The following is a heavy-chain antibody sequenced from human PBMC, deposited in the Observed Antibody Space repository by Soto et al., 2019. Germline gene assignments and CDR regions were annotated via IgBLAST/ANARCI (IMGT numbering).Heavy chain of an antibody. CDR2: ISYDGSNK. J-gene: IGHJ5*02. CDR3: AGVPDP. V-gene: IGHV3-30*03. D-gene: IGHD2-8*01. CDR1: GFTFSSYG. Sequence: GGSLRLSCAASGFTFSSYGMHWVRQAPGKGLEWVAVISYDGSNKYYADSVKGRFTISRDNAKNSLYLQMNSLRAEDTAVYYCAGVPDPWGQGTLVTVSS.